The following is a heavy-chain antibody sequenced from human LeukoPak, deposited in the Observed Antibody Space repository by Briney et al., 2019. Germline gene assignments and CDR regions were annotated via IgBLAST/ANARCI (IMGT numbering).Heavy chain of an antibody. CDR2: INHSGST. D-gene: IGHD3-10*01. CDR1: GGSFSGYY. V-gene: IGHV4-34*01. CDR3: ARGIPRTGIYFYDFDY. Sequence: PSETLSLTCAVYGGSFSGYYWSWIRQPPGKGLEWIGEINHSGSTNYNPSLKSRVTISVDTSKNQFSLKLSSVTAADTAVYYCARGIPRTGIYFYDFDYWGQGTLVTVSS. J-gene: IGHJ4*02.